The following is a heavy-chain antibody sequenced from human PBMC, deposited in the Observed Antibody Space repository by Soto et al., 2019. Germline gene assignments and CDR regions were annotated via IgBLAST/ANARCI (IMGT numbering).Heavy chain of an antibody. CDR2: IYPGDSDT. D-gene: IGHD3-3*01. V-gene: IGHV5-51*01. CDR3: ARXRDVTIFGVVIPGGMDV. Sequence: PGESLKISCKGSGYSFTIYWIGWVRQMPGKGLEWMGIIYPGDSDTRYSPSFQGQVTISADKSISTAYLQWSSLKASDTAMYYCARXRDVTIFGVVIPGGMDVWGQGTTVSVSS. J-gene: IGHJ6*02. CDR1: GYSFTIYW.